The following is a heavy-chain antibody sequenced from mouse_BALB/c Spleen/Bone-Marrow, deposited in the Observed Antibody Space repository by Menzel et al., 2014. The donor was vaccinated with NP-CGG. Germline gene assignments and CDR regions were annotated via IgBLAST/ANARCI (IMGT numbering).Heavy chain of an antibody. CDR2: IDTSDTYT. D-gene: IGHD4-1*01. V-gene: IGHV1-69*01. CDR1: GYTFTDYW. CDR3: TRGWDGYYFDY. J-gene: IGHJ2*01. Sequence: VKLMESGAELVMPGASVKMSCKASGYTFTDYWMHWVKQRPGQGLEWIGAIDTSDTYTNYSQKFKGKATLTVDESSSTAYMQLSSLTSEDSAVYFSTRGWDGYYFDYWAQGTTLTDPS.